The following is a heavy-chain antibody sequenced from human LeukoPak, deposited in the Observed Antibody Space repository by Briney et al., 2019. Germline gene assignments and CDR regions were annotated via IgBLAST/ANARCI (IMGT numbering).Heavy chain of an antibody. CDR1: GYTFTSYD. J-gene: IGHJ4*02. Sequence: ASVKVSCKASGYTFTSYDINWVRQATGQGLEWMGWMNPNSGNTGYAQKFRGRVTMTRNTSISTAYMEVSSLRSEDTAVYYCARGSVVVVITTFGYWGQGTLVTVSS. V-gene: IGHV1-8*01. CDR3: ARGSVVVVITTFGY. D-gene: IGHD3-22*01. CDR2: MNPNSGNT.